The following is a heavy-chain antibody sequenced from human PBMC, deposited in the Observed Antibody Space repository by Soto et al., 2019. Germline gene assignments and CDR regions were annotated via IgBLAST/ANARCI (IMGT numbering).Heavy chain of an antibody. CDR3: AKIEPGLLGAFDI. Sequence: EVQLLESGGGLVQPGGSLKLSCAASGFSLSSYAMSWVRQAPGKGLEWVSVIGSTGDTIYYADSVKGRFTISRDISRKTLFQQMSSLRVEDTAVYYCAKIEPGLLGAFDIWGQGTMVTVAP. CDR1: GFSLSSYA. V-gene: IGHV3-23*01. J-gene: IGHJ3*02. D-gene: IGHD3-16*01. CDR2: IGSTGDTI.